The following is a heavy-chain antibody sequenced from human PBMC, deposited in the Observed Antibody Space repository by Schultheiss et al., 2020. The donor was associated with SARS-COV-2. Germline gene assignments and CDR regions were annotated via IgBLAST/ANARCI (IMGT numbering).Heavy chain of an antibody. CDR3: ARGRNGNDFWSGTSLDY. Sequence: GSLRLSCAASGFTFSSYEMNWVRQAPGKGLEWVSAISGSGGSTYYADSVKGRFTISRDNSKNTLYLQMSSLRAEDTAVYYCARGRNGNDFWSGTSLDYWGQGTLVTVSS. V-gene: IGHV3-23*01. J-gene: IGHJ4*02. D-gene: IGHD3-3*01. CDR2: ISGSGGST. CDR1: GFTFSSYE.